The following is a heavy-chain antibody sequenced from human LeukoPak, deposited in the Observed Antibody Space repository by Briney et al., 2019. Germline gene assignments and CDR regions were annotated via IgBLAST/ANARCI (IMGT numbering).Heavy chain of an antibody. CDR1: GFIFSDFY. V-gene: IGHV3-11*01. J-gene: IGHJ4*02. D-gene: IGHD3-22*01. CDR2: ISQNGDTE. CDR3: ARDRGEYDSVGHYVLGGY. Sequence: GGSLRLSCAASGFIFSDFYMSWVRQSPGKGLEWLSYISQNGDTEYCADSVKGRFTVSRDNARKSIYLHMNSLRAEDTAVYYCARDRGEYDSVGHYVLGGYWGQGTLVSVSS.